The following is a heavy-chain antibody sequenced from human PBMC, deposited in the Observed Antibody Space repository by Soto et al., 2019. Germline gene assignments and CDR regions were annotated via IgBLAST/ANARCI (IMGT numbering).Heavy chain of an antibody. Sequence: GGSLRLSCVVSGFTFDDYAMHWVRQAPGKGLEWVSGISWNSGDTGYADSVKGRFTISRDNAKNSLYLEMNSLRPEDTALYYCAKETQANLGTGGFDYWGQGTLVTVSS. V-gene: IGHV3-9*01. D-gene: IGHD7-27*01. J-gene: IGHJ4*02. CDR3: AKETQANLGTGGFDY. CDR2: ISWNSGDT. CDR1: GFTFDDYA.